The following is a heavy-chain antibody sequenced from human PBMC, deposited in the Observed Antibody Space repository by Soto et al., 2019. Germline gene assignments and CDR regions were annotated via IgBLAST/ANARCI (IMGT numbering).Heavy chain of an antibody. D-gene: IGHD1-26*01. J-gene: IGHJ4*02. CDR1: GFTFSSYA. CDR3: ARARGGSYFDY. V-gene: IGHV3-30-3*01. Sequence: QVQLVESGGGVVKPGRSLRLSCAASGFTFSSYAMHWVRQAPGKGLEWVAVISYDGSNKYYADSVKGRFTISRDNSKNTLYLQMNSLRAEDTAVYYCARARGGSYFDYWGQGTLVTVSS. CDR2: ISYDGSNK.